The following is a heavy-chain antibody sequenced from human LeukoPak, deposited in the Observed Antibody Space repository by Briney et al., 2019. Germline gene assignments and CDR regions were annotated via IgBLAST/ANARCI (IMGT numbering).Heavy chain of an antibody. CDR1: GFTFINTW. CDR3: TTYSHTYYFDY. D-gene: IGHD2-21*01. J-gene: IGHJ4*02. Sequence: GGSLRLSCAASGFTFINTWMSWVRQAPGKGLEWVGRVKTETDGGTTDYASPVKGRFTISRDDSKNTLYLQMNSLKPEDTAVYYCTTYSHTYYFDYWGQETPVTVSS. CDR2: VKTETDGGTT. V-gene: IGHV3-15*01.